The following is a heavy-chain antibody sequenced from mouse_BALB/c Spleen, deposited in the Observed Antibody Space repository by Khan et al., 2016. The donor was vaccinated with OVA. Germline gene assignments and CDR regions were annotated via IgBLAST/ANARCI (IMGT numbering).Heavy chain of an antibody. D-gene: IGHD6-2*01. CDR2: ISYSART. CDR3: ARSVTSNTKVSTDVYY. V-gene: IGHV3-2*02. Sequence: EVELVESGPGLVKPSQSLSLTCTVTGYSITSDYAWNWIRQFPGNKLEWMGYISYSARTSYNPSLKRRISITRDTSKKLFFLQLNSVTTEDTATYYCARSVTSNTKVSTDVYYGGEGTTVTVSA. J-gene: IGHJ2*01. CDR1: GYSITSDYA.